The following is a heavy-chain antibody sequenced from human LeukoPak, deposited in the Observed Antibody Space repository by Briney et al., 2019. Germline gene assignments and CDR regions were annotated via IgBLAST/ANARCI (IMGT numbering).Heavy chain of an antibody. CDR3: ARGEYGDTPFDL. Sequence: ASVKVSCKASGYTFTSYYMHWVRQAPGQGLEWMGIINPSVGSTSYAQKFQGRVTMTGDTSTSTVYMELSSLRSEDTAVYYCARGEYGDTPFDLWGRGNLVTVSS. CDR1: GYTFTSYY. J-gene: IGHJ2*01. D-gene: IGHD4-17*01. CDR2: INPSVGST. V-gene: IGHV1-46*03.